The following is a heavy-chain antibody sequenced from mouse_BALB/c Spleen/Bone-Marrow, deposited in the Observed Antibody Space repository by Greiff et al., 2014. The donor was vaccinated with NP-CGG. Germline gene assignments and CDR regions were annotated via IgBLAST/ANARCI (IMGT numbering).Heavy chain of an antibody. CDR3: ARLGDYSYFDY. Sequence: EVMLVESGGGIGQPGGSLKLSCVISGFSFSDYYMYWVRQTPEKRLEWVAYISDSGGSTYYPDTVKGRFTISRDNAKNTLYLQMSRLKSEDTAMYYCARLGDYSYFDYWGQGTTLTVSS. D-gene: IGHD1-1*01. J-gene: IGHJ2*01. V-gene: IGHV5-12*02. CDR1: GFSFSDYY. CDR2: ISDSGGST.